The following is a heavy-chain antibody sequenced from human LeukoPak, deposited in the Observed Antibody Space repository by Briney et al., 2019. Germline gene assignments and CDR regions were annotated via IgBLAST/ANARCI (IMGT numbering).Heavy chain of an antibody. CDR1: GGTFSSYT. CDR3: ARGIRLPLDYYYYMDV. Sequence: GSWVKVSCKASGGTFSSYTISSVRQAPGQGLEWMGRIIPIFGTANYAQKFQGRVTITADESTSTAYMELSSLRSEYTAVYYCARGIRLPLDYYYYMDVWGKGTTVTVSS. CDR2: IIPIFGTA. D-gene: IGHD2/OR15-2a*01. J-gene: IGHJ6*03. V-gene: IGHV1-69*15.